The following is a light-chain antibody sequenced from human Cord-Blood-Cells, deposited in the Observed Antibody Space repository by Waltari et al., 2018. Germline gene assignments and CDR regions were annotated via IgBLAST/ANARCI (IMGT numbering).Light chain of an antibody. CDR1: SSNIGDGYD. Sequence: QSVLTQPPSVSGAPGQRVTISCTGSSSNIGDGYDVHWYQQLPGKAPKLLIYGNSNRPSGVPDRFSGSKSGTSASLAITGLQAEDEADYYCQSYDSSLSVVFGGGTKLTVL. J-gene: IGLJ2*01. V-gene: IGLV1-40*01. CDR3: QSYDSSLSVV. CDR2: GNS.